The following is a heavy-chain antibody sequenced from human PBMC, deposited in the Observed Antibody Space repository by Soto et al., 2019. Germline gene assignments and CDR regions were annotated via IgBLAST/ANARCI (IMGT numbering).Heavy chain of an antibody. Sequence: GSLRLSCVASGFTFSDYGIHWVRQAPDKGLEWVAVVWFDGSIQYYGDSVKGRFTISRDNSNNTVDLQMNNLRAEDTAVYYCARVDFGGNSYYFDYWGQGTPVTVSS. CDR3: ARVDFGGNSYYFDY. V-gene: IGHV3-33*01. J-gene: IGHJ4*02. D-gene: IGHD1-7*01. CDR1: GFTFSDYG. CDR2: VWFDGSIQ.